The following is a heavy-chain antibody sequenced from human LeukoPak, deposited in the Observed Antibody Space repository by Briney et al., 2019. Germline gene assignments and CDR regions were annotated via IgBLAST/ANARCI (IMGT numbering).Heavy chain of an antibody. CDR2: ISWNSGSI. J-gene: IGHJ4*02. D-gene: IGHD6-13*01. Sequence: GGSLRLSCAASGFTFDDYAMHWVRQAPGKGLEWVSGISWNSGSIGYADSVKGRFTISRDNAKNSLYLQMNSLRAEDTALYYCAKDPYSSSYGAYYFDYWGQGTLVTVSS. V-gene: IGHV3-9*01. CDR1: GFTFDDYA. CDR3: AKDPYSSSYGAYYFDY.